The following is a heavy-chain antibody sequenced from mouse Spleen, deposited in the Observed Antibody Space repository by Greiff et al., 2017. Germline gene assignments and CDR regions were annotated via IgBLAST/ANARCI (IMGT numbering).Heavy chain of an antibody. V-gene: IGHV14-4*01. J-gene: IGHJ4*01. CDR2: IDPENGDT. D-gene: IGHD2-5*01. Sequence: EVQLQQSGAELVRPGASVKLSCTASGFNIKDDYMHWVKQRPEQGLEWIGWIDPENGDTEYASKFQGKATITADTSSNTAYLQLSSLTSEDTAVYYCTTGAYSNYAMDYWGQGTSVTVSS. CDR3: TTGAYSNYAMDY. CDR1: GFNIKDDY.